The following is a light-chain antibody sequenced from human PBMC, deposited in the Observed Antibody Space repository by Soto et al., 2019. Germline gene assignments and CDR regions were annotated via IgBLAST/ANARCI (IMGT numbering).Light chain of an antibody. Sequence: IQMTQSPSSLSASVGDGVTLTCRASHTIATYLNWYQQKPGQVPEVLIYGASRLHVGVPSRFTGSGYGTNFTLTINNLQPEEFAIYYCQQFYYYPHTFGQETKLDVK. CDR3: QQFYYYPHT. J-gene: IGKJ2*01. V-gene: IGKV1-39*01. CDR2: GAS. CDR1: HTIATY.